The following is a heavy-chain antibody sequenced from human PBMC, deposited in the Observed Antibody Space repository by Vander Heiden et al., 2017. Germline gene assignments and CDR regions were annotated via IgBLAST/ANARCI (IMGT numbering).Heavy chain of an antibody. V-gene: IGHV3-72*01. CDR3: ARVGVWLRGSDGFDI. J-gene: IGHJ3*02. CDR1: GFPFSNHH. Sequence: EVKLVQSRGGLVQPGGSMRLSCAASGFPFSNHHRDWVRQAPGKGLEWVGRERKKANSHTTEYAASVKGRFTISRDDSKISQYRQMNSLKIEDTAVYYCARVGVWLRGSDGFDIWGQVTMVTVSS. CDR2: ERKKANSHTT. D-gene: IGHD2-21*01.